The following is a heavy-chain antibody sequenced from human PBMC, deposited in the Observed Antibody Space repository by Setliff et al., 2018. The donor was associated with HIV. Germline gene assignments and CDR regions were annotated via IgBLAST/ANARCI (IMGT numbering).Heavy chain of an antibody. CDR2: IKSKTDGGTT. D-gene: IGHD2-21*01. CDR1: GFSFSLYA. Sequence: PGGSLRLSCKATGFSFSLYAMSWVRQAPGKGLEWVGRIKSKTDGGTTDYAAPVKGRFTISRDDSKNTLYLQMNSLKTEDTAVYYCTTGTRLVDWGQGQWSPSPQ. J-gene: IGHJ3*01. V-gene: IGHV3-15*01. CDR3: TTGTRLVD.